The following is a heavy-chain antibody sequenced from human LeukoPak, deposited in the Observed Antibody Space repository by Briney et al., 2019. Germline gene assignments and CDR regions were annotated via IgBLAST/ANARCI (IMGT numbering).Heavy chain of an antibody. CDR1: GFTFSSYW. J-gene: IGHJ4*02. CDR2: IKPDGSEK. Sequence: GGSLRLFCAASGFTFSSYWMHWVRQAPGKGLEWVAHIKPDGSEKYYVDSVKGRLTISRDNAKNSLYLQMNSLRAEDTAVYYCAKVKDAWGDYCFDYWGQGTLVTVSS. CDR3: AKVKDAWGDYCFDY. D-gene: IGHD2-21*02. V-gene: IGHV3-7*05.